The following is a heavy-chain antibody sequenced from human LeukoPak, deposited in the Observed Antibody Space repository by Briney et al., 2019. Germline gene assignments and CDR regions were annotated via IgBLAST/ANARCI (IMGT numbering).Heavy chain of an antibody. CDR3: AKDQNYYASGSYYNN. V-gene: IGHV3-23*01. CDR2: ISGSGGSA. D-gene: IGHD3-10*01. CDR1: RFTFSSYA. J-gene: IGHJ4*02. Sequence: GGSLRLSCAASRFTFSSYAMSWVRQAPGKGLECVSTISGSGGSAYYTDSVKGRFTISRDNSKNMLFLQMNSLRAEDTAVYYCAKDQNYYASGSYYNNWGQGTLVTVSS.